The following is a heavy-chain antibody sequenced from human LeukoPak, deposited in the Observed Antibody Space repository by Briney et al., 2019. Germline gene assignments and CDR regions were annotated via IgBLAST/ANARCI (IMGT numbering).Heavy chain of an antibody. D-gene: IGHD1-26*01. V-gene: IGHV3-20*04. J-gene: IGHJ6*03. CDR1: GFTFDDYG. Sequence: GGSLRLSCAASGFTFDDYGMSWVPQAPGKGLEWGSTINWNGGTRGYADSVKGRYTISGDNAKNSLYLQMNSVRAEDTALYYCARVIVGATVDYYYYYMDVWGKGTTVTVSS. CDR2: INWNGGTR. CDR3: ARVIVGATVDYYYYYMDV.